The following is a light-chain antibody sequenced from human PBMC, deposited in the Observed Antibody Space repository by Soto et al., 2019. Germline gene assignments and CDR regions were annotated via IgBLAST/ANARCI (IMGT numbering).Light chain of an antibody. J-gene: IGKJ5*01. Sequence: EIVLTQSPGTLSLSPGERATLSCSASQSVGNYLAWYQQKPGQAPRLLIYDSSSRAAGIPARFSATGSETDFTLTISGLQSGDSAVYFCQQYNNWPFSFGQGTRLEIK. V-gene: IGKV3D-15*01. CDR2: DSS. CDR3: QQYNNWPFS. CDR1: QSVGNY.